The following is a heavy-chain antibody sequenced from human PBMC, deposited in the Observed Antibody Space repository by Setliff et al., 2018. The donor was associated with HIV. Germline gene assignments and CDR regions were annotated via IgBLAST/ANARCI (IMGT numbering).Heavy chain of an antibody. CDR2: IYTSGST. V-gene: IGHV4-61*09. D-gene: IGHD2-21*02. CDR3: AREGWGLLRESHYYYYMDV. J-gene: IGHJ6*03. CDR1: GGSISSGSYY. Sequence: PSETLSLTCTVSGGSISSGSYYWSWIRQPAGKGLEWIGHIYTSGSTNYKPSLKSRVTISVDTPKNQFSLRLSSVTAADTAGYYCAREGWGLLRESHYYYYMDVWGKGTTVTVSS.